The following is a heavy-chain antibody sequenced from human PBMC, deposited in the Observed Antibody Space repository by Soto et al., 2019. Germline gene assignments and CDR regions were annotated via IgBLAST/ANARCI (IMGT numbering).Heavy chain of an antibody. CDR2: ISSSGSNI. D-gene: IGHD1-26*01. V-gene: IGHV3-48*03. CDR3: ARDQVGVTTMDY. J-gene: IGHJ4*02. Sequence: GGSLRLSCVASGFTFSGSEMNWVRQAPGKGLECVSYISSSGSNIYYADSVRGRFTISRDNAKNSLYLQMNSPRVEDTAVYYCARDQVGVTTMDYWGQGTLVTV. CDR1: GFTFSGSE.